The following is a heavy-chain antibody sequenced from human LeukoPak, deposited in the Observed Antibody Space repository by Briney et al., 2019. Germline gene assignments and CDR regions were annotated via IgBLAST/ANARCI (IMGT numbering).Heavy chain of an antibody. V-gene: IGHV1-8*01. CDR1: GYTFTSYD. D-gene: IGHD2-2*02. CDR2: MNPNSGNT. Sequence: ASVKVSCKASGYTFTSYDINWVRQATGQGLEWMGWMNPNSGNTGYAQKFQGRVTMTRNTSISTAYMELSSLSSEDTAVYYCARAGVPAAIKRYRANGPPYYYYYMDVWGKGTTVTVSS. J-gene: IGHJ6*03. CDR3: ARAGVPAAIKRYRANGPPYYYYYMDV.